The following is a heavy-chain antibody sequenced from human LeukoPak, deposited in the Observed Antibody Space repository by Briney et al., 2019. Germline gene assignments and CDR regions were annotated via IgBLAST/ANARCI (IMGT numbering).Heavy chain of an antibody. CDR1: GGSISSSSYY. CDR3: ARGGGSYPIDY. Sequence: SETLSLTCTVSGGSISSSSYYWGWIRQPPGKGLEWIGSIYYSGSTYYNPSLKSRVTISVDTSKNQFSLELSSVTAADTAVYYCARGGGSYPIDYWGQGTLVTVSS. V-gene: IGHV4-39*01. J-gene: IGHJ4*02. D-gene: IGHD1-26*01. CDR2: IYYSGST.